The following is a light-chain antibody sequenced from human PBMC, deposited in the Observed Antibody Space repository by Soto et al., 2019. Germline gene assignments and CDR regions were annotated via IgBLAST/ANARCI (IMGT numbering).Light chain of an antibody. Sequence: EIVLTQSPATLSLSPGERATLSCRASQSVNNYLAWYQQKPGQAPRLLIYETSKRATGIPARFSGSGSGTDFTLTISSLEPEDFVIYYCQQRSNWPPITFGQGTRLDIK. CDR3: QQRSNWPPIT. J-gene: IGKJ5*01. V-gene: IGKV3-11*01. CDR1: QSVNNY. CDR2: ETS.